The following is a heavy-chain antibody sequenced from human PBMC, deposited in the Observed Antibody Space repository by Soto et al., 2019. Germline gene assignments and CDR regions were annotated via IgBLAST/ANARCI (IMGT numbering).Heavy chain of an antibody. Sequence: LRLSCAPSGFTFSSNEMNWVRQAPGKGLEWVSYISVSGSMRFYADAVRGRFTISRDNTKKMLYLQMNSLRAGDTALYYCSRENWFQDYWGQGTLVTVSS. CDR1: GFTFSSNE. CDR3: SRENWFQDY. CDR2: ISVSGSMR. D-gene: IGHD3-10*01. J-gene: IGHJ4*02. V-gene: IGHV3-48*03.